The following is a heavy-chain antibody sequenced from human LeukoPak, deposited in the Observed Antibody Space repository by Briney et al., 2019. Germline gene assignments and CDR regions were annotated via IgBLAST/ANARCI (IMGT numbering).Heavy chain of an antibody. D-gene: IGHD3-22*01. J-gene: IGHJ3*02. CDR3: ARTAGYYDSSGYLYHDAFDI. Sequence: SETLSLTCAVYGGSFSDYYWNWIRQPPGKGLEWIGEINHSGSTNYNPSLKSRVTISVDTSKNQFSLKLSSVTAADTAVYYCARTAGYYDSSGYLYHDAFDIWGQGTMVTVSS. V-gene: IGHV4-34*01. CDR2: INHSGST. CDR1: GGSFSDYY.